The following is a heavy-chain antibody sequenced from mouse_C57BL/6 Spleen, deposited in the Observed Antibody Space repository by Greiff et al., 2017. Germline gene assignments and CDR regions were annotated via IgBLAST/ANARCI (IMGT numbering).Heavy chain of an antibody. D-gene: IGHD1-1*01. CDR3: ARSHYYYGSSYGAMDY. Sequence: QVQLQQPGAELVKPGASVKLSCKASGYTFTSYWMHWVKQRPGQGLEWIGMIHPNSGSTNYNEKFKSKATLTVDKSSSTAYMQLSSLTSEDSAVYYCARSHYYYGSSYGAMDYWGQGTSVTVSS. CDR2: IHPNSGST. V-gene: IGHV1-64*01. CDR1: GYTFTSYW. J-gene: IGHJ4*01.